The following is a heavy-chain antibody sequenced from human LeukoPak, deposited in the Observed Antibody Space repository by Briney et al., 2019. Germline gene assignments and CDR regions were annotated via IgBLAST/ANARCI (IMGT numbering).Heavy chain of an antibody. Sequence: SPVKVSCKASGGTFSSYAISWVRQAPGQGLEWMGRIIPILGIANYAQKFQGRVTITADKSTSTAYMELSSLRSEDTAVYYCARGREIGLLYYYYYMDVWGKGTTVTVSS. V-gene: IGHV1-69*04. J-gene: IGHJ6*03. CDR1: GGTFSSYA. CDR3: ARGREIGLLYYYYYMDV. CDR2: IIPILGIA. D-gene: IGHD2-15*01.